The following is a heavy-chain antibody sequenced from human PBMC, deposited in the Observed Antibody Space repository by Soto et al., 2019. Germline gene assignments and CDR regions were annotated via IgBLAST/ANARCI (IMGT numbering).Heavy chain of an antibody. V-gene: IGHV1-18*01. D-gene: IGHD6-19*01. CDR1: GCTFTSYG. CDR2: ISAYNGNT. Sequence: AGVKGSCKASGCTFTSYGIIWGVQAPGQGLEWMGWISAYNGNTNYAHKLHGRVTKTTDTSKSTVYMELRSLRSDDTAVYYCASSHSGWHEGDYWGQGTTVTVSS. CDR3: ASSHSGWHEGDY. J-gene: IGHJ4*02.